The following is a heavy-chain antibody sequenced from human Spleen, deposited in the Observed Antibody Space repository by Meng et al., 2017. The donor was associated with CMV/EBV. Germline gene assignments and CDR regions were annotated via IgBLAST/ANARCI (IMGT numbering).Heavy chain of an antibody. CDR3: VTDQDRLGGI. J-gene: IGHJ3*02. CDR2: INVYGSEK. Sequence: GESLKISCAASGFTVSSNYMSWVRQAPGRGLEWVANINVYGSEKYYMDSVKGRFTISRDNAKNSLYLQMNSLRAEDTAVYYCVTDQDRLGGIWGQGTMVTVSS. V-gene: IGHV3-7*01. D-gene: IGHD3-16*01. CDR1: GFTVSSNY.